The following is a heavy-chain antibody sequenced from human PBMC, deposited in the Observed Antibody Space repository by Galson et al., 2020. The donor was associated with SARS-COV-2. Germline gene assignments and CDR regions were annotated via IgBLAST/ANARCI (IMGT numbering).Heavy chain of an antibody. J-gene: IGHJ4*02. Sequence: GESLKISCAASGFTFSSYAMHWVRQAPGKGLEWVAVISYDGSNKYYADSVKGRFTISRDNSKNTLYLQMNSLRAEDTAVYYCARDVGLWFGELDIDYWGQGTLVTVSS. D-gene: IGHD3-10*01. CDR3: ARDVGLWFGELDIDY. CDR2: ISYDGSNK. CDR1: GFTFSSYA. V-gene: IGHV3-30-3*01.